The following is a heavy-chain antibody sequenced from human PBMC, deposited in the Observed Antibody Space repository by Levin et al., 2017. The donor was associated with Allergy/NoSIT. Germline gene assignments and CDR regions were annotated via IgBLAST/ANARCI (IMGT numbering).Heavy chain of an antibody. CDR1: GFTFSSYW. D-gene: IGHD3-22*01. J-gene: IGHJ4*02. V-gene: IGHV3-7*01. CDR3: ARESSYDSSLDY. CDR2: IKQDGSEK. Sequence: GESLKISCAASGFTFSSYWMSWVRQAPGKGLEWVANIKQDGSEKYYVDSVKGRFTISRDNAKNSLYLQMNSLRAEDTAVYYCARESSYDSSLDYWGQGTLVTVSS.